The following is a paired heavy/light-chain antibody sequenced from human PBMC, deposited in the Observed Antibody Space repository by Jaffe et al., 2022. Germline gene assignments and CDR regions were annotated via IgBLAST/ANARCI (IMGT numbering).Heavy chain of an antibody. CDR2: ISYDGSYK. CDR1: GFTFTSYG. V-gene: IGHV3-30*18. D-gene: IGHD5-12*01. CDR3: VKDGSYNGYDGFEK. J-gene: IGHJ4*02. Sequence: QVQLVESGGGVVQPGRSLRLSCAASGFTFTSYGMHWVRQAPGKELEWVALISYDGSYKYYAASVQGRFTISRDNSKSTLSLQMNSLRLDDTAVYYCVKDGSYNGYDGFEKWGQGTLVTVSS.
Light chain of an antibody. CDR3: MIWHSSAWL. Sequence: QAVLTQPASLSASPGASASLTCTLRSGINVGSYRIYWYQQRPGSPPQYLLRYRSDSDNQQGSGVPSRFSGSKDASANAGILLISGLQSEDAADYYCMIWHSSAWLCGGGTKLTVL. V-gene: IGLV5-45*01. CDR2: YRSDSDN. CDR1: SGINVGSYR. J-gene: IGLJ3*02.